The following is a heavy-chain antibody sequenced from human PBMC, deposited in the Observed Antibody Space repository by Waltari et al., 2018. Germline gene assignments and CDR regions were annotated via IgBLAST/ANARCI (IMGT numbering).Heavy chain of an antibody. J-gene: IGHJ3*02. CDR2: IDWDDDK. V-gene: IGHV2-70*15. CDR3: ARIKVGATGDDAFDI. CDR1: GFSLSTSGMC. D-gene: IGHD1-26*01. Sequence: QVTLRESGPALVKPTQTLTLTCTFYGFSLSTSGMCVSWIRQPPGKALEWLARIDWDDDKYYSTSLKTRLTISKDTSKNQVVLTMTNMDPVDTATYYCARIKVGATGDDAFDIWGQGTMVTVSS.